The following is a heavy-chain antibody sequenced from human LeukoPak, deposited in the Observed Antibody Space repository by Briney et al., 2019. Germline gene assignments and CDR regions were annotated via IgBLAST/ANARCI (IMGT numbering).Heavy chain of an antibody. J-gene: IGHJ4*02. V-gene: IGHV4-34*01. CDR2: INHSGST. CDR1: GGSFSGYY. Sequence: SETLSLTCAVYGGSFSGYYWSWIRQPPGKGLEWIGEINHSGSTNYNPSLKSRVTISVDTSKNQFPLKLSSVTAADTAVYYCARGPVYYDSSGYNDYWGQGTLVTVSS. D-gene: IGHD3-22*01. CDR3: ARGPVYYDSSGYNDY.